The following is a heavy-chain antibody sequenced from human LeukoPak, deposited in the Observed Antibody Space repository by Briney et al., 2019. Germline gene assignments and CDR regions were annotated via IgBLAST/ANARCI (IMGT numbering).Heavy chain of an antibody. CDR1: GFTPSSNA. D-gene: IGHD5-12*01. J-gene: IGHJ5*02. V-gene: IGHV3-23*01. Sequence: PGASLRLSCAASGFTPSSNAMGWVRQAPGKGLEWVSAISPGGSPYYADSVKGRFTISRDNSKNTLYLQMNSLRAEDTAVYYCVKRELYIVATTWGQGTLVTVSS. CDR3: VKRELYIVATT. CDR2: ISPGGSP.